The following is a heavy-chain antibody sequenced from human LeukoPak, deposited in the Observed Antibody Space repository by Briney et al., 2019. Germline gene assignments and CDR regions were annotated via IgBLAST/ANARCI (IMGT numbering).Heavy chain of an antibody. D-gene: IGHD3-3*01. CDR3: ARGGSTIYNWFDP. J-gene: IGHJ5*02. Sequence: AQTLSPTCSNSGGSINSGGYAGRWIRQPPGKGLEWIGYIYHSGSTYYNPSLKSRVTISVDRSKNQFSLKLSSVTAADTAVYYCARGGSTIYNWFDPWGQGTLVTVSS. CDR2: IYHSGST. V-gene: IGHV4-30-2*01. CDR1: GGSINSGGYA.